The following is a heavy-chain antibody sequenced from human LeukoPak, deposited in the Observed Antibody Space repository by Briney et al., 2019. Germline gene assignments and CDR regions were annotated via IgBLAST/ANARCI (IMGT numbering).Heavy chain of an antibody. J-gene: IGHJ4*02. V-gene: IGHV4-30-2*01. CDR2: IYHSGST. CDR1: GGSISSGGYY. D-gene: IGHD6-19*01. CDR3: ARVLTIGISVAGTIDY. Sequence: PSQTLSLTCTVSGGSISSGGYYWSWIRQPPGKGLEWIGYIYHSGSTYYNPSLKSRVTISVDRSKNQFSLKLSSVTAADTAVYYCARVLTIGISVAGTIDYWGQGTLVTVSS.